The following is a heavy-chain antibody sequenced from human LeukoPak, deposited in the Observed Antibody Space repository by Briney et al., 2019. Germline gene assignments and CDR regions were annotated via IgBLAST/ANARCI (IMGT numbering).Heavy chain of an antibody. CDR3: ARDYPDGGGGRYFDWLPVF. D-gene: IGHD3-9*01. J-gene: IGHJ4*02. CDR2: ISGSGDTT. V-gene: IGHV3-48*01. Sequence: GGSLRLSCAASEFTFSSYTMNWVRQAPGKGLEWVSYISGSGDTTYYADSVQGRFTISRDNAKNSLYLQMNSLRAEDTAVYFCARDYPDGGGGRYFDWLPVFWGQGTLVTVSS. CDR1: EFTFSSYT.